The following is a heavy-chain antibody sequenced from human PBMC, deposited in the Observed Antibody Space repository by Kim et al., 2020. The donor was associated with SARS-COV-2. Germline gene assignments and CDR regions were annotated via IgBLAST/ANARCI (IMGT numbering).Heavy chain of an antibody. CDR2: VYYSGST. J-gene: IGHJ4*01. Sequence: SETLSLTCSVSGGSITSSSYYWGWIRQSPGKGLEWIGSVYYSGSTFYNPSLKSRVNISLDTSKNQFSLKLSSVTAADTAVYYCASHVAIYDNVWGSPFD. V-gene: IGHV4-39*01. CDR3: ASHVAIYDNVWGSPFD. D-gene: IGHD3-16*01. CDR1: GGSITSSSYY.